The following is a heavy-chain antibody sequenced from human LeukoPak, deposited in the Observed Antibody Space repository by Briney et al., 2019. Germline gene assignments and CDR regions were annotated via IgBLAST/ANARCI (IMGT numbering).Heavy chain of an antibody. CDR3: VREASTSYYDSSGYYRQTETFDV. J-gene: IGHJ3*01. Sequence: PSETLSLTCTVSGGSISSYYWSWIRQPPGKGLEWIGYIYYSGSTNYNPSLKSRVTISVDTSKNQFSLKLSSVTAADTAVYFCVREASTSYYDSSGYYRQTETFDVWGQGTMVVVSS. CDR2: IYYSGST. CDR1: GGSISSYY. V-gene: IGHV4-59*01. D-gene: IGHD3-22*01.